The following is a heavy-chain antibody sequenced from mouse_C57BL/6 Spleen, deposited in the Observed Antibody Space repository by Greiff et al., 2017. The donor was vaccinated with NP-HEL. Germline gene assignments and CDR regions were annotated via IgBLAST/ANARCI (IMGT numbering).Heavy chain of an antibody. CDR3: ARHSSGYVYIDY. J-gene: IGHJ2*01. CDR2: INPSSGYT. CDR1: GYTFTSYT. V-gene: IGHV1-4*01. Sequence: VQLQQSGAELARPGASVTMSCTASGYTFTSYTMHWVKQRPGQGLEWIGYINPSSGYTKYNQKFKDKATLTADKSSSTAYMQLSSLTSEDSAVYYCARHSSGYVYIDYWGQGTTLTVSS. D-gene: IGHD3-2*02.